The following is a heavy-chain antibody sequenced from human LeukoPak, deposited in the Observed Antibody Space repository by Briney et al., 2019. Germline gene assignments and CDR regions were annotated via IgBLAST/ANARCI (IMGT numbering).Heavy chain of an antibody. Sequence: ASVKVSCKASGYTFTSYGISWVRPPPGQGLEWVGCISAYNGNTNHAQKLRGRVTMTTDTSTSTVYMELRSVRSDDTAVCYCAREEAAGLIDYWGQGTLVTVSS. CDR1: GYTFTSYG. J-gene: IGHJ4*02. V-gene: IGHV1-18*01. CDR2: ISAYNGNT. CDR3: AREEAAGLIDY. D-gene: IGHD6-13*01.